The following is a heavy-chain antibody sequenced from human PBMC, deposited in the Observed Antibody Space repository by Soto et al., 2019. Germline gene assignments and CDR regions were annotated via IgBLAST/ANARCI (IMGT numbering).Heavy chain of an antibody. Sequence: SETLSLTCTVSGGSISNYYWSWIRQPPGKGLEWIGYIYDSGSTNYNPSLKSRVTISVDSSKNQFSLKLSSVTAADTAVYYCARQQQQLRHFDYWGQGTLVTVSS. CDR3: ARQQQQLRHFDY. V-gene: IGHV4-59*08. CDR1: GGSISNYY. D-gene: IGHD6-13*01. CDR2: IYDSGST. J-gene: IGHJ4*02.